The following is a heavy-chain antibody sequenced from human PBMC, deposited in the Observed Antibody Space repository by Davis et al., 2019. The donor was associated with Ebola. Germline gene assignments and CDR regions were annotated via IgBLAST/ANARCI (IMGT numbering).Heavy chain of an antibody. CDR3: AKDQGVVLLVRGAYFQH. Sequence: PGGSLRLSCAASGFTFSSYAMSWVRQAPGKGLEWVSAISGSGGSTYYADSVKGRFTISRDNSKNTLYLQMNSLRAEDTAVYYCAKDQGVVLLVRGAYFQHWGQGTLVTVSS. D-gene: IGHD2/OR15-2a*01. V-gene: IGHV3-23*01. J-gene: IGHJ1*01. CDR2: ISGSGGST. CDR1: GFTFSSYA.